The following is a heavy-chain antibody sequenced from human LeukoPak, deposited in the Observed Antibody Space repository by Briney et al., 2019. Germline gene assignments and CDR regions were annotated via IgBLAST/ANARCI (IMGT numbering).Heavy chain of an antibody. Sequence: GGSLRLSCAATGVTFSSFGMHWVRQSPGKGLEWVALIRHDGTNIYYADSVKGRFTISRDNSKNTLYLQMNSLKGDDTAVYYCAKDSAFYYIDVWGKGTTVIISS. CDR2: IRHDGTNI. V-gene: IGHV3-30*02. J-gene: IGHJ6*03. D-gene: IGHD3-10*01. CDR1: GVTFSSFG. CDR3: AKDSAFYYIDV.